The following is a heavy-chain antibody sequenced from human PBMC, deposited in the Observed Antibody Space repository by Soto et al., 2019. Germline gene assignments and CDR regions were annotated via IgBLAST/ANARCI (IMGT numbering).Heavy chain of an antibody. D-gene: IGHD3-22*01. CDR1: GFTFSSYS. CDR3: ARVRSGSYYDSSGYPDY. Sequence: GGSLRLSCAASGFTFSSYSMNWVRQAPGKGLEWVSSISSSSYIYYADSVKGRFTISRDNAKNSLYLQMNSLRAEDTAVYYCARVRSGSYYDSSGYPDYWGQGTLVTVSS. V-gene: IGHV3-21*01. J-gene: IGHJ4*02. CDR2: ISSSSYI.